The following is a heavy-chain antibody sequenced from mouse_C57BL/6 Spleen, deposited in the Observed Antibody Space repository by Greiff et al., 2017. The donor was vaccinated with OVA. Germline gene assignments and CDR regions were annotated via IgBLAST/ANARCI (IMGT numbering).Heavy chain of an antibody. CDR1: GYTFTDYY. CDR2: INPNNGGT. J-gene: IGHJ4*01. CDR3: AMRQLRLRDYAMDY. D-gene: IGHD3-2*02. V-gene: IGHV1-26*01. Sequence: EVQLQQSGPELVKPGASVKISCKASGYTFTDYYMNWVKQSHGKSLEWIGDINPNNGGTSYNQKFKGKATLTVDKSSSTAYMELRSLTSEDSAVYYCAMRQLRLRDYAMDYWGQGTSVTVSS.